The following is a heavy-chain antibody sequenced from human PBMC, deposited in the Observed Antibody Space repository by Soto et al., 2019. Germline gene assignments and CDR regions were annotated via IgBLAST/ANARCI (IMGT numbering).Heavy chain of an antibody. D-gene: IGHD1-7*01. Sequence: QVQLVQSGAEVKQPGASVKVSCKASGYTFSVYHLHWVRQAPGQGLEWMGWVYPSSGGTSYAQRFEGRVTMTRDTSIITAYMELSRLTSDDTAVYYCAKELQRGLDVWGQGTTVIVSS. J-gene: IGHJ6*02. CDR2: VYPSSGGT. CDR3: AKELQRGLDV. CDR1: GYTFSVYH. V-gene: IGHV1-2*02.